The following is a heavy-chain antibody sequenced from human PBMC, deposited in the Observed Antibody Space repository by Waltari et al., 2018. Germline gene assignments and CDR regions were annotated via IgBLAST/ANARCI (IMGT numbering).Heavy chain of an antibody. J-gene: IGHJ4*02. CDR2: AHHSGST. CDR1: GVSLSRNHW. CDR3: ARDGDYSSGRFFDS. D-gene: IGHD6-19*01. V-gene: IGHV4-4*02. Sequence: QVQLQQSGPGLVRPSGTLSLSCGVSGVSLSRNHWWSWVRQSPGKGLEWIGEAHHSGSTKYSPSLRSRVTISLDQSKNQFSLTLSSVVAADAAVYYCARDGDYSSGRFFDSWGQGTLVNVSS.